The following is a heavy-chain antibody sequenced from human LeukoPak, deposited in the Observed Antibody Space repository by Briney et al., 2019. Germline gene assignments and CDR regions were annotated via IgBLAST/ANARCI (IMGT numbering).Heavy chain of an antibody. CDR2: ISGSGGST. Sequence: GGSLRLSCAGSGFTFSSYAMSWVREAPGKGMEWVSAISGSGGSTYYADSVRGRFTISRDNSKNTLYLQMNSMRAVDTSVYYCAKGGYSGYDSFMYFDYWGQGTLVTVSS. CDR3: AKGGYSGYDSFMYFDY. J-gene: IGHJ4*02. D-gene: IGHD5-12*01. CDR1: GFTFSSYA. V-gene: IGHV3-23*01.